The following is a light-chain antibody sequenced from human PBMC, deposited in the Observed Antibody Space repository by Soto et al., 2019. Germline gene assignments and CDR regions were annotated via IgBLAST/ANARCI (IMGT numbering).Light chain of an antibody. CDR3: QQSYGTPII. V-gene: IGKV1-39*01. Sequence: DIQMTQSPFSLSAPVGDRVTITCRASQSISNYLNWYQQKQGKAPKLLIYAASTLQSGVPSRFSGSGSGTDFTLTISSLQPEDSATYYCQQSYGTPIIFGQGTRLE. CDR2: AAS. CDR1: QSISNY. J-gene: IGKJ5*01.